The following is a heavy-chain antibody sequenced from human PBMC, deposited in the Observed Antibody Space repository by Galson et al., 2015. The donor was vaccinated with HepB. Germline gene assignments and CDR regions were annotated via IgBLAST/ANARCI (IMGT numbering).Heavy chain of an antibody. CDR3: ARVWGAAHDAFDI. D-gene: IGHD3-16*01. CDR1: GYTFTSYA. Sequence: SVKVSCKASGYTFTSYAMHWVRQAPGQRLEWMGWINAGNGNTKYSQKFQGRVTITRDTSASTAYMELSSLRSEDTAVYYCARVWGAAHDAFDIWGQGTMVTVSS. V-gene: IGHV1-3*01. J-gene: IGHJ3*02. CDR2: INAGNGNT.